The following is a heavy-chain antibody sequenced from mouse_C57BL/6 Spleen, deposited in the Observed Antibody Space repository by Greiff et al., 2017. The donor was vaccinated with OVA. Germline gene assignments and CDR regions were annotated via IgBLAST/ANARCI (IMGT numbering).Heavy chain of an antibody. D-gene: IGHD1-1*01. V-gene: IGHV5-17*01. CDR3: ANYGSSSWFAY. J-gene: IGHJ3*01. CDR1: GFTFSDYG. CDR2: ISSGSSTI. Sequence: EVQLVESGGGLVKPGGSLKLSCAASGFTFSDYGMHWVRQAPEKGLEWVAYISSGSSTIYYADTVKGRFTISREHPKNTLFLQMTSLSFEDTAMYYCANYGSSSWFAYWGQGTLVTVSA.